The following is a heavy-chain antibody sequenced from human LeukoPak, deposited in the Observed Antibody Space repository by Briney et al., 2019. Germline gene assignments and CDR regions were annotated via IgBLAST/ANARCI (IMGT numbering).Heavy chain of an antibody. CDR1: GYSISSGYY. CDR3: ARDIVVVPAAIVSYFDY. J-gene: IGHJ4*02. Sequence: SETLSLTCTVSGYSISSGYYWGWIRQPPGKGLEWIGSIYHSGSTYYNPSLKSRVTISVDTPKNQFSLKLSSVTAADTAVYYCARDIVVVPAAIVSYFDYWGQGTLVTVSS. D-gene: IGHD2-2*02. V-gene: IGHV4-38-2*02. CDR2: IYHSGST.